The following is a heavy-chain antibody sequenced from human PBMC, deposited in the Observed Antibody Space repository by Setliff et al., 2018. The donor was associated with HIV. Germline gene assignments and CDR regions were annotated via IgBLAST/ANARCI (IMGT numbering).Heavy chain of an antibody. CDR2: ISFSSSVI. Sequence: GGSLRLSCAASGFTFSSYSMNWVRQAPGKGLEWVSYISFSSSVIYYADSVKGRFTISRDNAKNSLYLQMNSLRAEDTAVYYCARDFWGGSYSSDYWGQGALVTVSS. V-gene: IGHV3-48*01. D-gene: IGHD1-26*01. CDR3: ARDFWGGSYSSDY. CDR1: GFTFSSYS. J-gene: IGHJ4*02.